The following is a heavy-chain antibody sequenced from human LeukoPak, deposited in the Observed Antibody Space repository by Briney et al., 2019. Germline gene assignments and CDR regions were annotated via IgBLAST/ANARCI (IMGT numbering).Heavy chain of an antibody. CDR1: GFICSSYA. V-gene: IGHV3-23*01. CDR2: ISGSGDT. CDR3: AKEGGYNYGYLDS. D-gene: IGHD5-18*01. Sequence: GGSLRLSCAVSGFICSSYAMSWVRQAPGKGLEGVSTISGSGDTYYVDSVKGRFTISRDNSKNTLYLKMNSLRAEDAAVYYCAKEGGYNYGYLDSWGQGTLVTVSS. J-gene: IGHJ4*02.